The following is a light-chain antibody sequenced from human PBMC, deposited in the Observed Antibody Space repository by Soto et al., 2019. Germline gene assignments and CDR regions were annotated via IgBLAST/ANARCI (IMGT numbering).Light chain of an antibody. J-gene: IGKJ5*01. Sequence: EVVLTQSPVTLSLSPGERATLSCRARQSFRGLLAWYQQKPGQAPRLLIYDAYNRATGIPPRFSGSGSGTDFTLTISSLEPEDSVVYYCQQRHMCPITFGQGTRLEIK. CDR3: QQRHMCPIT. CDR2: DAY. CDR1: QSFRGL. V-gene: IGKV3-11*01.